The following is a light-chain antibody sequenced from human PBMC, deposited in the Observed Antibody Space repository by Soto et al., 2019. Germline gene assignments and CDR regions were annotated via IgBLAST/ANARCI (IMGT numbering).Light chain of an antibody. J-gene: IGKJ2*01. CDR2: GAS. Sequence: IVLTQSPGTLSLSPGERATLSCRASQSVSSTYLAWYQQKPGQAPRLLIYGASSRATGIPDRFSGSGSGTDFTLTISRLEPEDFAVYYCQQYDNSLYTFGQGTKREIK. CDR1: QSVSSTY. V-gene: IGKV3-20*01. CDR3: QQYDNSLYT.